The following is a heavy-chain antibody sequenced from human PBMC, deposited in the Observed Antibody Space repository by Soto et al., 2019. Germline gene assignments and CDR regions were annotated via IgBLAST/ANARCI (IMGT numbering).Heavy chain of an antibody. J-gene: IGHJ4*02. CDR1: GFTFSGDW. Sequence: EVQLVESGGGLVQPGGSLRLSCRDSGFTFSGDWMHWVRQAPGKGLDWVSRIDPYDTGISYADSVKGRFTISRDNAKSTLYLQMNSLSPEDTAVYYCTRETFGAREYWGQGPLVTVSS. V-gene: IGHV3-74*01. CDR2: IDPYDTGI. CDR3: TRETFGAREY. D-gene: IGHD3-10*01.